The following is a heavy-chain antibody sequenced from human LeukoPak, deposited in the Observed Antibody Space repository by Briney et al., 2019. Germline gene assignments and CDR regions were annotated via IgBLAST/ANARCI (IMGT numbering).Heavy chain of an antibody. D-gene: IGHD2-8*01. J-gene: IGHJ4*02. CDR2: IYKSGTT. CDR3: ARGQSYQDTNGYSYFFDS. V-gene: IGHV4-4*07. CDR1: GGSIGWDY. Sequence: PSESLSLTCTVSGGSIGWDYWSWIRQSAGKGLEWIGRIYKSGTTNYNPSFRSRVTTSVDTSKNHFSLTLTSVTAADTAVYYCARGQSYQDTNGYSYFFDSWGQGSLVTVSS.